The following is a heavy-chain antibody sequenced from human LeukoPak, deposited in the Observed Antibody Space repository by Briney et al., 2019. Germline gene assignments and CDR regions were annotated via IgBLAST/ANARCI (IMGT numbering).Heavy chain of an antibody. CDR1: GGSISSSNW. CDR2: IYHSGST. Sequence: PSGTLSLTCAVSGGSISSSNWWSWVRQPPGKGLEWIGEIYHSGSTNYNPSLKSRVTISVDTSKNQFSLKLSSVTAADTAVYYCARSTNMIVVVPAAILNWFDPWGQGTLVTVSS. D-gene: IGHD2-2*01. J-gene: IGHJ5*02. V-gene: IGHV4-4*02. CDR3: ARSTNMIVVVPAAILNWFDP.